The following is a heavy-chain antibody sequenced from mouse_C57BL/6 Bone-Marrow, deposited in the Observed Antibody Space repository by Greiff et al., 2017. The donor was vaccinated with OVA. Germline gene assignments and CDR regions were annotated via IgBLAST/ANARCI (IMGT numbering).Heavy chain of an antibody. D-gene: IGHD4-1*01. Sequence: VQGVESGAELAKPGASVKLSCKASGYTFTSYWMHRVKQRPGQGLEWIGYINPSSGYTKYNQKFKDKATLTADKSSSTAYMQLSSLTYEDSAVYYCARTSLGRVAWFAYWGQGTLVTVSA. V-gene: IGHV1-7*01. CDR2: INPSSGYT. CDR1: GYTFTSYW. CDR3: ARTSLGRVAWFAY. J-gene: IGHJ3*01.